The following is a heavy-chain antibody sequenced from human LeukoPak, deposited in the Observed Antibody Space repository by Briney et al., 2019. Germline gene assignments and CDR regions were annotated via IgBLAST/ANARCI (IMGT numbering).Heavy chain of an antibody. D-gene: IGHD6-19*01. CDR2: VYHTGST. CDR1: GYSITSDHY. CDR3: ARASSGTDY. V-gene: IGHV4-38-2*01. Sequence: SETLSLTCAVFGYSITSDHYWGWIRQPPGKGLEWIATVYHTGSTYYSPSLKNRVTLSLDTSKNEFSLKLTSVTAADSAVYYCARASSGTDYWGQGTLVTVSS. J-gene: IGHJ4*02.